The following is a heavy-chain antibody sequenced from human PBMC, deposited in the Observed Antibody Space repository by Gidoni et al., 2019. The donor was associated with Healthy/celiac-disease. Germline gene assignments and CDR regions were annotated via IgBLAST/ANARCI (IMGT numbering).Heavy chain of an antibody. J-gene: IGHJ4*02. CDR2: ISGSGGST. CDR1: GFTFSSYA. D-gene: IGHD2-15*01. Sequence: EVQLLESGGGLVQPGGSLRLSWAASGFTFSSYAMSWVRQAPGKGLEWVSAISGSGGSTYYADSVKGRFTISRDNSKNTLYLQMNSLRAEDTAVYYCAKVGRYCSGGSCYPLDYWGQGTLVTVSS. V-gene: IGHV3-23*01. CDR3: AKVGRYCSGGSCYPLDY.